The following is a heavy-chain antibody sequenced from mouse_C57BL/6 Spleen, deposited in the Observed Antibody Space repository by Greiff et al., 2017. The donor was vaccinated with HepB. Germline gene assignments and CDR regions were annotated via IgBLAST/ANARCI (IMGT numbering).Heavy chain of an antibody. Sequence: EVQVVESGGGLVKPGGSLKLSCAASGFTFSSYAMSWVRQTPEKRLEWVATISDGGSYTYYPDNVKGRFTISRDNAKNNLYLQMSHLKSEDTAMYYCAREGVGSSHFDYWGQGTTLTVSS. D-gene: IGHD1-1*02. CDR3: AREGVGSSHFDY. CDR2: ISDGGSYT. V-gene: IGHV5-4*01. CDR1: GFTFSSYA. J-gene: IGHJ2*01.